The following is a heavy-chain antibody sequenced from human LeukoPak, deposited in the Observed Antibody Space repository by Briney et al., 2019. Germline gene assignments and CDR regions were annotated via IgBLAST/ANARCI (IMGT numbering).Heavy chain of an antibody. V-gene: IGHV3-23*01. Sequence: GGSLRLSCAASGFTFSSYAMGWVRQAPGKGLGWVSAITASGGNTYYADSVKGRFTISRDNSKNTLYLQVNSLRAEDTAVYYCAKGNGYSYGRYYFYYWGQGTLVTVSS. CDR2: ITASGGNT. D-gene: IGHD5-18*01. CDR3: AKGNGYSYGRYYFYY. J-gene: IGHJ4*02. CDR1: GFTFSSYA.